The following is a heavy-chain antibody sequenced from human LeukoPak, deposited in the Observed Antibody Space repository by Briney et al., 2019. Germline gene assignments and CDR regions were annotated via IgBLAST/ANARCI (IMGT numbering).Heavy chain of an antibody. CDR3: ARDYYDSSGYSSFDY. J-gene: IGHJ4*02. D-gene: IGHD3-22*01. V-gene: IGHV4-4*02. CDR2: IYHSGST. CDR1: GGSISSSNW. Sequence: PSGTLSLTCAVSGGSISSSNWWSWVRQPPGKGLGWIGEIYHSGSTNYNPSLKSRVTISVDKSKNQFSLKLSSVTAADTAVYYCARDYYDSSGYSSFDYWGQGTLVTVSS.